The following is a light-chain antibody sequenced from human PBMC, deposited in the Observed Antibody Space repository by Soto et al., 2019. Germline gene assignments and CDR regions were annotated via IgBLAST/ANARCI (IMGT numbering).Light chain of an antibody. CDR2: KAS. CDR1: QSISNW. CDR3: QQYNSLWT. Sequence: DIKMTQSPSTLSAFVGDRVTISCRASQSISNWLAWYQQKPGKAPKILIYKASSLESGVPSRFSGSGSGSDFTLTISSLQPDYFATYYCQQYNSLWTFGQGTKVDIK. V-gene: IGKV1-5*03. J-gene: IGKJ1*01.